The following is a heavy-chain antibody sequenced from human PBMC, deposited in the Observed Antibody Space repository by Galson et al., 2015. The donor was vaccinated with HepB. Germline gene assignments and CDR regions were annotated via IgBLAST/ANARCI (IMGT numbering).Heavy chain of an antibody. CDR3: ARDIVDTAMVKGINEGEIYYYYYGMDV. J-gene: IGHJ6*02. Sequence: SVKVSCKASGGTFSSYAISWVRQAPGQGLEWMGRIIPILGIANYAQKFQGRVTITADKSTSTAYMGLSSLRSEDTAVYYCARDIVDTAMVKGINEGEIYYYYYGMDVWGQGTTVTVSS. CDR2: IIPILGIA. D-gene: IGHD5-18*01. CDR1: GGTFSSYA. V-gene: IGHV1-69*04.